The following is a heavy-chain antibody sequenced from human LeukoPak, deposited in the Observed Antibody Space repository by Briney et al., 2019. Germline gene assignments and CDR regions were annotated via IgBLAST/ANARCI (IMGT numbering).Heavy chain of an antibody. CDR3: ARDIESGGWLYYYGMDV. Sequence: GGSLRLSCAASGFTFSSYGMHWVRQAPGKGLEWVAVIWYDGSNKYYADSAKGRFTISRDNSKNTLYLQMNSLRAEDTAVYYCARDIESGGWLYYYGMDVGGKGTTVTVSS. CDR1: GFTFSSYG. CDR2: IWYDGSNK. V-gene: IGHV3-33*01. J-gene: IGHJ6*04. D-gene: IGHD6-19*01.